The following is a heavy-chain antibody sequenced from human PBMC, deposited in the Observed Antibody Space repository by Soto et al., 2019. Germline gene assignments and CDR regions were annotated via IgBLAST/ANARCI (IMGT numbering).Heavy chain of an antibody. D-gene: IGHD3-3*01. CDR3: ARQPTKLRTIFGVVWKDAFDI. J-gene: IGHJ3*02. V-gene: IGHV5-51*01. CDR2: IYPGDSDT. CDR1: GYSFTSYW. Sequence: PGESLKISCKGSGYSFTSYWIGWVRQMPGKGLEWMGIIYPGDSDTRYSPSFQGQVTISADKSISTAYLQWSSLKASDTAMYYCARQPTKLRTIFGVVWKDAFDIWGQGTMVTVSS.